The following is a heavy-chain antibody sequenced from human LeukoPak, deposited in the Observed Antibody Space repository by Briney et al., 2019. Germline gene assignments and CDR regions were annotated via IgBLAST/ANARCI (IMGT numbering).Heavy chain of an antibody. J-gene: IGHJ4*02. D-gene: IGHD3-10*01. CDR2: IKKKTDGGTT. CDR1: GFPFSDDW. V-gene: IGHV3-15*01. CDR3: TTVTMVRDYDY. Sequence: PGGSLRLSCAASGFPFSDDWMSWVRQAPGKGLEWVGRIKKKTDGGTTDYAAPVKGRFSISRDDSKNMLYLEMNSLKIEDTAVYYCTTVTMVRDYDYWGQGTLVTVSS.